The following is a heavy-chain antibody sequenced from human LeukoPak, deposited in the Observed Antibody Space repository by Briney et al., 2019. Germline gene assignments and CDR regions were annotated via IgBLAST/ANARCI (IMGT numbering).Heavy chain of an antibody. Sequence: SGGSLRLSCAASGFSLSSYEMNWVRQAPGKGLEWVSAISGSGGSTYYADSVKGRFTISRDNSKNTLYLQMNSLRAEDTAVYYCAKVGRWSPGERPEYYFDYWGQGTLVTVSS. CDR1: GFSLSSYE. CDR3: AKVGRWSPGERPEYYFDY. CDR2: ISGSGGST. D-gene: IGHD1-26*01. J-gene: IGHJ4*02. V-gene: IGHV3-23*01.